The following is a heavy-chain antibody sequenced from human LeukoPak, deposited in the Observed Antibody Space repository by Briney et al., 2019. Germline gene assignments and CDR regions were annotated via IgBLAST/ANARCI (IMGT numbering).Heavy chain of an antibody. D-gene: IGHD6-19*01. V-gene: IGHV1-8*01. J-gene: IGHJ5*02. CDR1: GYTFTSYD. CDR3: VILLGYSSGWYKGNWFDP. CDR2: MNPNSGNT. Sequence: ASVKVSCKASGYTFTSYDINWVRQATGQGLEWMGWMNPNSGNTGYAQKFQGRVTMTRNTSISTAYMELSSLRSEDTAVYYCVILLGYSSGWYKGNWFDPWGQGTLVTVSS.